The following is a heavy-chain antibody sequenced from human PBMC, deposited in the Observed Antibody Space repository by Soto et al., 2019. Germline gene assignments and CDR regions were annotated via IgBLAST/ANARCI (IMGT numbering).Heavy chain of an antibody. Sequence: HVTLKESGPVLVKPTETLTLTCTVSGFSLSNGKGGVSWIRQPPGKALEWLAHIFSNDEKSYRPSLKSRLTISEDTSKSQVVLTMTNVDPVDTATYYCARILFGRSVAGGYFYMDVWGKGTTVTVSS. D-gene: IGHD6-19*01. J-gene: IGHJ6*03. CDR1: GFSLSNGKGG. CDR2: IFSNDEK. CDR3: ARILFGRSVAGGYFYMDV. V-gene: IGHV2-26*01.